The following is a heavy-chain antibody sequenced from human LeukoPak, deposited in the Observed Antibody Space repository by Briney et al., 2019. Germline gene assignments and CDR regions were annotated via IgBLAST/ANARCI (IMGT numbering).Heavy chain of an antibody. CDR2: ISTSGRT. CDR3: ASRGVANPGGWGFDP. D-gene: IGHD3-10*01. V-gene: IGHV4-61*02. CDR1: GGSISSGTYY. Sequence: RSSETLSLTCTVSGGSISSGTYYWSWIRQPAGKGLEWIGRISTSGRTNYNPSLKSRVTISVDTSKNQFSLKLSSVTAADTAVYYCASRGVANPGGWGFDPWGQGTLVTVSS. J-gene: IGHJ5*02.